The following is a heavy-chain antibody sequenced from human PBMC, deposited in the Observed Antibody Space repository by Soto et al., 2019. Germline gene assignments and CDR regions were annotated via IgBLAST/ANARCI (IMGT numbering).Heavy chain of an antibody. D-gene: IGHD2-8*02. CDR1: MFSISAYE. CDR3: AVFVVYIGSDKSTAVDF. J-gene: IGHJ3*01. Sequence: EVQIVESGGRLVQPGGSLRLSCDASMFSISAYEILWVRQAPGKGRAWIAEIDSSGTTVYYSDSVKGRFAISREHNKNVLVLQMHNVSVEDTAVYYCAVFVVYIGSDKSTAVDFWGQGTLVTVSS. CDR2: IDSSGTTV. V-gene: IGHV3-48*03.